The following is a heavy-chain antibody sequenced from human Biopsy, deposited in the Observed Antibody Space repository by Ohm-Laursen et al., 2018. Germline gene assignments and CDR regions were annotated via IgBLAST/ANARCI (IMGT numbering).Heavy chain of an antibody. V-gene: IGHV4-59*08. CDR2: IYYTGST. CDR3: ARHAPAYSGGYWRYFDL. D-gene: IGHD1-26*01. CDR1: GGSIRSYY. Sequence: SDTLSLTCTVSGGSIRSYYWSWIRQPPGKGLEGIGDIYYTGSTNYNPSLKSRVTVSVDMSMNPLSLRLTSVTAADTAVYYWARHAPAYSGGYWRYFDLWGRGTLVTVSS. J-gene: IGHJ2*01.